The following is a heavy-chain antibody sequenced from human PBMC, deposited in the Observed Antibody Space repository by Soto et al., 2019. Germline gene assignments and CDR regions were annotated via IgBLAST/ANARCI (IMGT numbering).Heavy chain of an antibody. V-gene: IGHV4-39*01. CDR1: GYSVSSRSYF. J-gene: IGHJ5*02. CDR3: ARQRVIPGTPNNWFEP. D-gene: IGHD2-15*01. CDR2: IYYNGST. Sequence: SETLSLTCTVSGYSVSSRSYFWGWIRQPPGKGLEWIGTIYYNGSTYYNPSLKSRVTLSVDTSKNQFSLKLTSVTASDTALYYCARQRVIPGTPNNWFEPWGQGTLVTVSS.